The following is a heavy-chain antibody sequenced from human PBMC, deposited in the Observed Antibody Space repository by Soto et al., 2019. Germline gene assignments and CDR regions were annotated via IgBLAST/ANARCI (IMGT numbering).Heavy chain of an antibody. D-gene: IGHD3-22*01. Sequence: SETLSLTCTVSGGSTSGDYWSWIRQPPGKGLEWIGYIYSSGSPHHNPSLRSRVIISEDRSKNQIYLKLNSVTAADTAVYYCAREYYYDSSGIGFDPWGPGTLVTVSS. V-gene: IGHV4-59*01. CDR2: IYSSGSP. J-gene: IGHJ5*02. CDR3: AREYYYDSSGIGFDP. CDR1: GGSTSGDY.